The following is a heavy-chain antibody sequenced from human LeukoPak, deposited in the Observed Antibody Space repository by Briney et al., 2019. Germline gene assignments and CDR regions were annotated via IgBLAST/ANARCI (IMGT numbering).Heavy chain of an antibody. CDR2: ISGYNGNT. Sequence: ASVKVSCKASGYTFTSYGIIWVRQAPGQGLEWMGWISGYNGNTNYAQTLQGRATMSTDTSTSTAYMELRSLRSDDTAVYYCARGGITMVRGDFDPWGQGTLVTVSS. V-gene: IGHV1-18*01. CDR1: GYTFTSYG. D-gene: IGHD3-10*01. CDR3: ARGGITMVRGDFDP. J-gene: IGHJ5*02.